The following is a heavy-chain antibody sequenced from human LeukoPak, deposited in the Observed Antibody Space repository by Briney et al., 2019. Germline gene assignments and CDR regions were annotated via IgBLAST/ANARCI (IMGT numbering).Heavy chain of an antibody. D-gene: IGHD1-1*01. Sequence: GGSLRLSCAASGFTFSSYSMNWVRQAPGRGLEWVSAITVTADTTYYADSVKGRFTISRDNSKNPLYLQMNSLRVEDTAVYYCAKPPALGTPGDYFDYWGQGTLVTVSS. V-gene: IGHV3-23*01. CDR3: AKPPALGTPGDYFDY. CDR1: GFTFSSYS. J-gene: IGHJ4*02. CDR2: ITVTADTT.